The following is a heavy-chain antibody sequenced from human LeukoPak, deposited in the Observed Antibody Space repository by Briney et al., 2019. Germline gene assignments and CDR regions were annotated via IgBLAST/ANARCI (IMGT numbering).Heavy chain of an antibody. D-gene: IGHD2-15*01. Sequence: GGSLRLSCAASGFTFSSYWMSWVRQAPGKGLEWVANIKQDGSDKYYVDSVKGRFTISRDNAKNSLYLQMNSLRAEDTAVYYCARVVYCSGGSCQIFAFDIWGQGTMVTVSS. J-gene: IGHJ3*02. V-gene: IGHV3-7*03. CDR2: IKQDGSDK. CDR3: ARVVYCSGGSCQIFAFDI. CDR1: GFTFSSYW.